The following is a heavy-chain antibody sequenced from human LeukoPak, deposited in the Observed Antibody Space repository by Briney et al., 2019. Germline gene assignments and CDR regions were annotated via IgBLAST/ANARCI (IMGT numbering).Heavy chain of an antibody. CDR3: ARGPQITMVRGVIISPFDY. J-gene: IGHJ4*02. D-gene: IGHD3-10*01. CDR1: GGSFSGYY. V-gene: IGHV4-34*01. Sequence: SETLSLTCAVYGGSFSGYYWSWIRQPPGKGLEWIGEINHSGSTNYNPSLKSRVTISVDTSKNQFSLKLSSVTAADTAVYYCARGPQITMVRGVIISPFDYRGQGTLVTVSS. CDR2: INHSGST.